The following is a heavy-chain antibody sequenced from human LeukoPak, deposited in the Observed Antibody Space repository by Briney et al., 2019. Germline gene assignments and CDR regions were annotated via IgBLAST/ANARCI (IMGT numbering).Heavy chain of an antibody. V-gene: IGHV4-59*01. CDR3: ARGNGSGSQYYYYYYGMDV. CDR2: IYYSGST. J-gene: IGHJ6*02. CDR1: GGSISSYY. Sequence: PSETLSLTCTVSGGSISSYYWSWIRQPPGKGLEWIGYIYYSGSTNYNPSLKSRATISVDTSKNQFSLKLSSVTAADTAVYYCARGNGSGSQYYYYYYGMDVWGQGTTVTVSS. D-gene: IGHD3-10*01.